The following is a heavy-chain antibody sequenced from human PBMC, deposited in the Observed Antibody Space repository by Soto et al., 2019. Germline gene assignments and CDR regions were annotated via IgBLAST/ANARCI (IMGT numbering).Heavy chain of an antibody. V-gene: IGHV3-30-3*01. CDR1: GFTVSAYT. CDR2: ISSDGSHK. D-gene: IGHD1-26*01. Sequence: QVQLVESGGGVVQPGRSLRLSCAASGFTVSAYTMHWVRQAPGKGLEWVAVISSDGSHKYYADSLKGRFTISRDNSTNTLYLQMNSLRAEDTDVYYCARWEQPLFDYWGQGTLVTVSS. CDR3: ARWEQPLFDY. J-gene: IGHJ4*02.